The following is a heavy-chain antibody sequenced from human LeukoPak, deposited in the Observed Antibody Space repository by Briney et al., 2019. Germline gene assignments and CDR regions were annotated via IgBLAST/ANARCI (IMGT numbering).Heavy chain of an antibody. D-gene: IGHD3-22*01. CDR1: GYSFTSYG. Sequence: ASVKVSCKASGYSFTSYGISWVRQAPGQGLEWVGWISAYNGNTNYAQKLQGRVTMTTDTSTSTAYMELRSLRSDDTAVYYCARGRHYYDSSGYEYWGQGTLVTVSS. J-gene: IGHJ4*02. CDR3: ARGRHYYDSSGYEY. V-gene: IGHV1-18*01. CDR2: ISAYNGNT.